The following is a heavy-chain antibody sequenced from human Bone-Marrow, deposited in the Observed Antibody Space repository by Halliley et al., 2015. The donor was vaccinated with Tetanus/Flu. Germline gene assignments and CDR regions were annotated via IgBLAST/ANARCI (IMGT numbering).Heavy chain of an antibody. Sequence: SLRLSCAASGFTFSSYGMHWVRQAPGKGLEWVAMIWFDGSAKYYADSVKGRFTISRDTSKDTLYLQMNSLRAEDTAVYYCARETPPVGVGAFDIWGQGTMVTVSS. V-gene: IGHV3-33*08. CDR3: ARETPPVGVGAFDI. J-gene: IGHJ3*02. CDR2: IWFDGSAK. CDR1: GFTFSSYG. D-gene: IGHD1-26*01.